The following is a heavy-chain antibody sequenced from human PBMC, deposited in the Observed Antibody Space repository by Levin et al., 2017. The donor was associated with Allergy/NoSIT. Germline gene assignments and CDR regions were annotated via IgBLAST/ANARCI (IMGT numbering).Heavy chain of an antibody. V-gene: IGHV4-59*01. J-gene: IGHJ2*01. CDR3: ARGGAAVFSSSFSWYFDL. CDR2: IYYSGST. Sequence: PSETLSLTCTVSGGSISSYYWSWIRQPPGKGLEWIGYIYYSGSTNYNPSLKSRVTISVDTSKNQFSLKLSSVTAADTAVYYCARGGAAVFSSSFSWYFDLWGRGTLVTVSS. CDR1: GGSISSYY. D-gene: IGHD6-13*01.